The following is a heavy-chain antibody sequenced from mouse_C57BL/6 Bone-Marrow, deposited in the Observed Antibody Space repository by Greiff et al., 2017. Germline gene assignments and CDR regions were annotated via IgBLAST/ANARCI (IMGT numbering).Heavy chain of an antibody. Sequence: EVKLVESGGGLVQPGGSLKLSCAASGFTFSDYYMYWVRQTPEKRLEWVAYISNGGGSTYYPDTVKGRFTISRDNAKNTLYLQKSRLKSEDTAMYYCARYYDDDRYAMDDWGQGASVTVSS. CDR3: ARYYDDDRYAMDD. J-gene: IGHJ4*01. CDR1: GFTFSDYY. V-gene: IGHV5-12*01. D-gene: IGHD2-4*01. CDR2: ISNGGGST.